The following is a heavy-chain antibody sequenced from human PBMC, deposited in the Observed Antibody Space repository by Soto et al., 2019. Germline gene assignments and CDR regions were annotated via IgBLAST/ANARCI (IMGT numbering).Heavy chain of an antibody. V-gene: IGHV1-69*13. CDR3: ARTSGATVTHYYYYGMDV. Sequence: SVKVSCKASGGTFSSYAISWVRQAPGQGLEWMGGIIPIFGTANYAQKFQGRVTITADESTSTAYMELSSLRSEDTATYYCARTSGATVTHYYYYGMDVWGQGTTVTVSS. CDR1: GGTFSSYA. CDR2: IIPIFGTA. D-gene: IGHD4-17*01. J-gene: IGHJ6*02.